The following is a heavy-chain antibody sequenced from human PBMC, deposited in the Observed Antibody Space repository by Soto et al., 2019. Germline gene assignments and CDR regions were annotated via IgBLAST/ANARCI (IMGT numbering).Heavy chain of an antibody. Sequence: PSETLSLTFAVYGGSFSGYYWSWIRQPPGKGLEWIGEINHSGSTNYNPSLKSRVTISVDTSKNQFSLKLSSVTAADTAVYYCARGAQWLGYGMDVWGQGTTVTVSS. J-gene: IGHJ6*02. CDR2: INHSGST. V-gene: IGHV4-34*01. CDR3: ARGAQWLGYGMDV. CDR1: GGSFSGYY. D-gene: IGHD6-19*01.